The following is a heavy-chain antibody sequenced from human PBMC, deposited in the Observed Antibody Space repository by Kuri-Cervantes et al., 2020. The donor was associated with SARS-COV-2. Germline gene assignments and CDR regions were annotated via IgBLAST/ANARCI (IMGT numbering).Heavy chain of an antibody. Sequence: ASVKVSCKASGYTFTSYAMNWVRQAPGQGLAWMGWINTNTGNPTYAQGFTGRFVFSLDSSVSTAYLQISSLKAEDTAVYYCARDCSGGSCPAGLFDYWGQGTLVTFSS. CDR3: ARDCSGGSCPAGLFDY. D-gene: IGHD2-15*01. CDR2: INTNTGNP. CDR1: GYTFTSYA. J-gene: IGHJ4*02. V-gene: IGHV7-4-1*02.